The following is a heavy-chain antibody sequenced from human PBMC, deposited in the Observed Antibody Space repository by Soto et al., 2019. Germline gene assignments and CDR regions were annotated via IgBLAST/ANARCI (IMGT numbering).Heavy chain of an antibody. V-gene: IGHV3-11*01. CDR1: GFTFSDYY. CDR3: ARSSLTYFEF. J-gene: IGHJ4*02. CDR2: ISGSGSTT. Sequence: GGSLRLSCTASGFTFSDYYMSWIRQAPGKGLEWLAYISGSGSTTYYTDSVKGRFAISRDNARTSLYLQINSLRVEDSAVYYCARSSLTYFEFWGQGTLVTVSS.